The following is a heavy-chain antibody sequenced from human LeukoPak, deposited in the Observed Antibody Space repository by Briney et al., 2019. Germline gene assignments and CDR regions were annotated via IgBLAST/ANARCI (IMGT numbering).Heavy chain of an antibody. D-gene: IGHD2/OR15-2a*01. Sequence: GRSLRLFCAASGFTFDDYAMHWVRQAPGKGLEYVSLISGDGGSTYYADSVKGRFTISRNNSKNSLYLQMNSLRTEDTALYYCAKNVGSFYSFDYWGQGTLVTVSS. CDR2: ISGDGGST. J-gene: IGHJ4*02. CDR3: AKNVGSFYSFDY. V-gene: IGHV3-43*02. CDR1: GFTFDDYA.